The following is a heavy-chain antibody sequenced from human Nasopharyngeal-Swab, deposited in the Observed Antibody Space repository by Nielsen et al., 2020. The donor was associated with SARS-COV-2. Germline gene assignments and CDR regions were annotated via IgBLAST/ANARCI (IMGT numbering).Heavy chain of an antibody. V-gene: IGHV3-21*01. CDR3: ARGRGYSSSYDAFDI. D-gene: IGHD6-13*01. CDR2: ISSSSSYI. Sequence: RQPPGKGLEWVSSISSSSSYIYYVDSMKGRFTISRDNAKNSLYLQMNSLRAEDTAVYYCARGRGYSSSYDAFDIWGQGTMVTVSS. J-gene: IGHJ3*02.